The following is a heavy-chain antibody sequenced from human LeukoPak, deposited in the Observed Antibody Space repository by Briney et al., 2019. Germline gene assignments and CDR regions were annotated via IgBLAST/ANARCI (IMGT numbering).Heavy chain of an antibody. J-gene: IGHJ6*04. CDR3: AELGITMIGGV. CDR2: ISSSSSYI. V-gene: IGHV3-21*01. D-gene: IGHD3-10*02. CDR1: GFTFSSYS. Sequence: GGSLRLSCAASGFTFSSYSMNWVRQAPGKGLEWVSSISSSSSYIYYADSVKGRFTIYRDNAKNSLYLQMNSLRAEDTAVYYCAELGITMIGGVWGKGTTVTISS.